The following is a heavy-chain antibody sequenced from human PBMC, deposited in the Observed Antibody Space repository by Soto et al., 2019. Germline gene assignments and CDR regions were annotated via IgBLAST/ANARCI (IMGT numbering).Heavy chain of an antibody. V-gene: IGHV4-39*01. CDR1: GGSLGSSSYY. D-gene: IGHD6-13*01. CDR2: IYYSGNT. CDR3: ASIAAPGTTHFDF. J-gene: IGHJ4*02. Sequence: SSETLSLTCTVSGGSLGSSSYYWGWIRQSPGKGLEWIGNIYYSGNTFYTPSLKSRVTISVDTSKNQFYLHLSSVTAADTAIFYCASIAAPGTTHFDFWGQGTLVTVSS.